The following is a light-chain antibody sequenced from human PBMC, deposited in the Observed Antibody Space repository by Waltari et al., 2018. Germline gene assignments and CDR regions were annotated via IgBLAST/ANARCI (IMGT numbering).Light chain of an antibody. CDR3: QNHERLPAT. Sequence: EIMLTQSPGTLSLSPGERATLSCRASQNIGRYLVWYQQKPGQAPRLLIYEASRRATGIPDRFSGSGSGTDFSLTISRLEPEDFAVYYCQNHERLPATFGQGTRLEIK. CDR2: EAS. J-gene: IGKJ5*01. V-gene: IGKV3-20*01. CDR1: QNIGRY.